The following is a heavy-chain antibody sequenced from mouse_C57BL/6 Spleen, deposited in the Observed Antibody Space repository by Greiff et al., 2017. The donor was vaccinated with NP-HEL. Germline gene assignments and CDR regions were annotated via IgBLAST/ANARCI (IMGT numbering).Heavy chain of an antibody. J-gene: IGHJ2*01. CDR2: IRLKSDNYAT. CDR1: GFTFSNYW. D-gene: IGHD3-3*01. Sequence: LQQSGGGLVQPGGSMKLSCVASGFTFSNYWMNWVRQSPEKGLEWVAQIRLKSDNYATHYAESVKGRFTISRDDSKSSVYLQMNNLRAEDTGIYYCTGGGDGYWGQGTTLTVSS. V-gene: IGHV6-3*01. CDR3: TGGGDGY.